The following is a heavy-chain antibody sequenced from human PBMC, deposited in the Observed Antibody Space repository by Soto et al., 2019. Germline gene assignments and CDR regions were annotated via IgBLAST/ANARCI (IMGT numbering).Heavy chain of an antibody. Sequence: SETLSLTCTVSGGSISSYYWSWIRQPPGKGLEWIGYIYYSGSTNYNPSLKSRVTISVDTSKNQFSLKLSSVTAADTAVYYCARARRDGYNYSGLDTWYSSDYWGQGTLVTVSS. CDR3: ARARRDGYNYSGLDTWYSSDY. CDR1: GGSISSYY. J-gene: IGHJ4*02. D-gene: IGHD5-12*01. V-gene: IGHV4-59*01. CDR2: IYYSGST.